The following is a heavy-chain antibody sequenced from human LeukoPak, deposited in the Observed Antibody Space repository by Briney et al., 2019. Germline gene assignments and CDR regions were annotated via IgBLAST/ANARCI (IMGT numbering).Heavy chain of an antibody. Sequence: ASVKVSCKASGYTFTSYYMHWVRQAPGQGLEWMGIINPSGGSTSYAQKFQGRVTMTRDTSTSTVYMELSSRRSEDTAVYYCARGLQGIVVVTAIRGIDYWGQGTLVTVSS. V-gene: IGHV1-46*01. CDR1: GYTFTSYY. J-gene: IGHJ4*02. CDR3: ARGLQGIVVVTAIRGIDY. CDR2: INPSGGST. D-gene: IGHD2-21*02.